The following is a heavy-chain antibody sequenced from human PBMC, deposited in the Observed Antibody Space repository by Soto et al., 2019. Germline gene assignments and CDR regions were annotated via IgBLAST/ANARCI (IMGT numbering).Heavy chain of an antibody. CDR1: GGSFSGYY. V-gene: IGHV4-34*01. CDR2: INHSGST. CDR3: ASSGGLRSRGVYYYYGMDV. Sequence: SETLSLTCAVYGGSFSGYYWSWIRQPPGKGLEWIGEINHSGSTNYNPSLKSRVTISVDTSKNQFSLKLSSVTAADTAVYYCASSGGLRSRGVYYYYGMDVWGQGTTVTVSS. J-gene: IGHJ6*02. D-gene: IGHD3-10*01.